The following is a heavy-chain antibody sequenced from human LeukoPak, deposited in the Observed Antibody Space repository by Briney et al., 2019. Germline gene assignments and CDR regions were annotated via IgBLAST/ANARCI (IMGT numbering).Heavy chain of an antibody. CDR2: IIPIIGTA. CDR1: GGTLSSYA. Sequence: SVKVSCKASGGTLSSYAISWARQAPRQGLEWMGGIIPIIGTANYAQKIQGRDTTTADESTRTAYIELSSLRSEDTAVYYCARIDCSSTSCYPGHYYYGMDVWGKGTTVTVSS. V-gene: IGHV1-69*13. J-gene: IGHJ6*04. D-gene: IGHD2-2*01. CDR3: ARIDCSSTSCYPGHYYYGMDV.